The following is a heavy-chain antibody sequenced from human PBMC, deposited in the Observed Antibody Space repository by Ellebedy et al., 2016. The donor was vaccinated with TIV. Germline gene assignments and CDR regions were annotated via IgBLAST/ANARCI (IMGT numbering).Heavy chain of an antibody. CDR1: GFTFSNYA. V-gene: IGHV3-30*04. Sequence: PGGSLRLSCAASGFTFSNYAMHWVRQAPGKGLEWVSVISSDGKFQYYADSVKGRFTISRDNSKNTLYLQMNSLRPEDTAVYYCSRAGGGLVPPGIGTYFYGLDVWGQGTTVTVSS. D-gene: IGHD1-14*01. CDR2: ISSDGKFQ. J-gene: IGHJ6*02. CDR3: SRAGGGLVPPGIGTYFYGLDV.